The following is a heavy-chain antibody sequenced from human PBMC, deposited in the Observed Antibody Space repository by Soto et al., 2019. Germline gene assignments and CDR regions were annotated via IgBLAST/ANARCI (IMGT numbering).Heavy chain of an antibody. J-gene: IGHJ4*02. V-gene: IGHV4-31*03. D-gene: IGHD5-18*01. CDR2: IYYSGST. CDR1: GGSISSRGYY. CDR3: ARSGYSYGPNPLLY. Sequence: TLSLTCTFSGGSISSRGYYWSLLGQHRGKGLEWIGYIYYSGSTYYNPSLKSRVTISVDTSKNQFSLKLSSVTAADTAVYYCARSGYSYGPNPLLYWGQG.